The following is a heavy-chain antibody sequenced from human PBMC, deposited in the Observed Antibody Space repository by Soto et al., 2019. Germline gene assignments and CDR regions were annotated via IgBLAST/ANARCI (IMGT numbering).Heavy chain of an antibody. CDR2: IYYSGST. V-gene: IGHV4-39*01. J-gene: IGHJ6*03. Sequence: WGRISQPPGKGLEWIGSIYYSGSTYYNPSLKSRVTISVDTSKNQFSLKLSSVTAADTAVYYCAVYYGSGICNYNNDLDVLGKGTPASGTS. D-gene: IGHD3-10*01. CDR3: AVYYGSGICNYNNDLDV.